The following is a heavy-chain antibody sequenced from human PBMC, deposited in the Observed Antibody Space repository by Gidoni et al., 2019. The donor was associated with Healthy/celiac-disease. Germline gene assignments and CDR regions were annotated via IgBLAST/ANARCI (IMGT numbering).Heavy chain of an antibody. D-gene: IGHD6-19*01. Sequence: EVQLVESGGGLVKPGGSLRLSCAASGFTFSSYSMNWVRQAPGKGLEWVSSISRSSSYIYYADSVKGRFTISRDNAKNSLYLQMNSLRAEDTAVYYCARDKEWGIAVAGTVGAFDIWGQGTMVTVSS. J-gene: IGHJ3*02. V-gene: IGHV3-21*01. CDR2: ISRSSSYI. CDR1: GFTFSSYS. CDR3: ARDKEWGIAVAGTVGAFDI.